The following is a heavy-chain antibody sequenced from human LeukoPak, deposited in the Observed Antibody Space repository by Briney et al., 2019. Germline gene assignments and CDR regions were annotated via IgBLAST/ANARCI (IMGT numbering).Heavy chain of an antibody. CDR2: IYSDGRT. J-gene: IGHJ5*02. V-gene: IGHV3-66*01. CDR3: ARGEPFDP. CDR1: GFTFSSYA. Sequence: GGSLRLSCAASGFTFSSYAMSWVRQAPGKGLEWVSVIYSDGRTYYADSVKDRFTISRDNSKNTLFLQMNSLRDDDTAVYYCARGEPFDPWGQGTLVTVSS. D-gene: IGHD1-14*01.